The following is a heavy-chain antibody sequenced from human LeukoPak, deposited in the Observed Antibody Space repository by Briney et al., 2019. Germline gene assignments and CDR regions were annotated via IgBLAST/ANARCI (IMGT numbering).Heavy chain of an antibody. D-gene: IGHD1-26*01. V-gene: IGHV4-39*01. CDR3: ASPSKWELSDLDY. CDR2: IYYSGST. CDR1: GGSITTGTYY. Sequence: SETLSLTCTVSGGSITTGTYYWAWIRQPPGKGLEWTGSIYYSGSTFYNPSLKSRVAISVDMSNSQFSLRLSSVTAADTAVYYCASPSKWELSDLDYWGQGTLVTLSS. J-gene: IGHJ4*02.